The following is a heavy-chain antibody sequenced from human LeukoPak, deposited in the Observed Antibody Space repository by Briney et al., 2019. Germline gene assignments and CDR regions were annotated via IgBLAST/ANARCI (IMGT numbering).Heavy chain of an antibody. CDR1: GYTFTGYD. Sequence: ASLKVSCKASGYTFTGYDTNWVRRALGQGLEWMGWVNPNSGNTGYTQKFQGRLTITRSTSTNTAYMELSSLRSGDTAVYFCARGASRSFDLWGQGTLITVSS. CDR2: VNPNSGNT. D-gene: IGHD3-9*01. V-gene: IGHV1-8*03. J-gene: IGHJ4*02. CDR3: ARGASRSFDL.